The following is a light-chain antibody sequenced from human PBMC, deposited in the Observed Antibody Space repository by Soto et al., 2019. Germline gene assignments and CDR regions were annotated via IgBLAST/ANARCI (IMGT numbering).Light chain of an antibody. CDR3: QQYNNWPPLT. CDR1: QSVSSD. CDR2: GAS. Sequence: EIVLTQSPGTLSLSPGERATLSCRASQSVSSDLAWYHQKPGQAPRLLIYGASTRATGFPARLSGSGSGTEFTLTINRLQSEDFAVYYCQQYNNWPPLTVGGGTKVDIK. V-gene: IGKV3-15*01. J-gene: IGKJ4*01.